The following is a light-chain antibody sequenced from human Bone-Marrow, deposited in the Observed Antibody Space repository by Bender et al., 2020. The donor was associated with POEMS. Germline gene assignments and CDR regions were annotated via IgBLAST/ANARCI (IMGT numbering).Light chain of an antibody. Sequence: FLLTQPHSVSESPGKTVTISCTRDIGDIANNYVQWYQQRPGSVPTTVIYDDDQRPSGVPDRFSAFVDSSTNSASLTISGLKDEDEAEYYCCSHTDDSPFYVLGPGTTFIVL. CDR2: DDD. V-gene: IGLV6-57*03. J-gene: IGLJ1*01. CDR3: CSHTDDSPFYV. CDR1: IGDIANNY.